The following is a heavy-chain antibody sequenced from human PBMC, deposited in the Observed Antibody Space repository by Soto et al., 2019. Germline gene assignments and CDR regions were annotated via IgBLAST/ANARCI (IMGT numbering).Heavy chain of an antibody. CDR1: GFSFSSYA. CDR3: AKGSIEYSASVDH. CDR2: ISARGGSS. V-gene: IGHV3-23*01. J-gene: IGHJ4*02. D-gene: IGHD5-12*01. Sequence: EVQLLESGGDLVQPGGSLRLACAASGFSFSSYAMVWVRQAPGKGLEWVSVISARGGSSSFADSVKGRFTNSSDNTKDVMSLEMNSLVTEKTAIYFCAKGSIEYSASVDHGGQGTLVLVSA.